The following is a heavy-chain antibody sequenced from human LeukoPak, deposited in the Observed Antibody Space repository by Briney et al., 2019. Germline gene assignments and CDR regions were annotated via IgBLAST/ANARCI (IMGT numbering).Heavy chain of an antibody. CDR3: ARAGKYYYDSSGYYGANAFDI. D-gene: IGHD3-22*01. CDR2: IYYSGST. V-gene: IGHV4-59*01. J-gene: IGHJ3*02. CDR1: GCSISSYD. Sequence: ETLSLTCAVSGCSISSYDLSWIRQPPGKGLEWIGYIYYSGSTNYNPSLKSRVTISVDTYKNQFSLKLSPVTAADKAVYYCARAGKYYYDSSGYYGANAFDIWGQGRMVTV.